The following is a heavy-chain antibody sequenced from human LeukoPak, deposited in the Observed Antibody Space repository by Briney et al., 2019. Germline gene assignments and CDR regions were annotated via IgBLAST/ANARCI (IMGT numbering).Heavy chain of an antibody. CDR2: IYYSGST. V-gene: IGHV4-39*01. CDR3: ASTGYCIGGSCYSNYFDH. Sequence: SETLSLTCTVSGASISRSGYQWGWIRQPPGKGLEWIGNIYYSGSTYYNPSLKSRVTISVDTSKNQFSLKLSSVTAADTAVYYCASTGYCIGGSCYSNYFDHWGQGTLVTVSS. CDR1: GASISRSGYQ. D-gene: IGHD2-15*01. J-gene: IGHJ4*02.